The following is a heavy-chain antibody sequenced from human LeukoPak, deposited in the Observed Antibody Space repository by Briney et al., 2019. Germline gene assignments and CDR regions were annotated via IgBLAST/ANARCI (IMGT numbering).Heavy chain of an antibody. V-gene: IGHV4-59*01. J-gene: IGHJ4*02. CDR2: IYYSGST. Sequence: PSETLSLTCTVSGDSISSYYWSWIRQPPGKGLEWIGYIYYSGSTNYNPSLKSRVTISVDTSKNQFSLKLSSVTAADTAVYYCARGTYYYDSSGYFYYFDYWGQGTLVTVSS. CDR3: ARGTYYYDSSGYFYYFDY. CDR1: GDSISSYY. D-gene: IGHD3-22*01.